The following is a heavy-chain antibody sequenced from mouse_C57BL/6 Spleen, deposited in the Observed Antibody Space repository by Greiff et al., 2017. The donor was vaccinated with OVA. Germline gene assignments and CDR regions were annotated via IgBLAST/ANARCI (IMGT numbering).Heavy chain of an antibody. CDR2: ISNLAYSI. Sequence: EVKLMESGGGLVQPGGSLKLSCAASGFTFSDYGMAWVRQAPRKGPEWVAFISNLAYSIYYADTVTGRFTISRENAKNTLYLEMSSLRSEDTAMYYCARHDYDRYFDVWGTGTTVTVSS. CDR1: GFTFSDYG. V-gene: IGHV5-15*01. D-gene: IGHD2-4*01. J-gene: IGHJ1*03. CDR3: ARHDYDRYFDV.